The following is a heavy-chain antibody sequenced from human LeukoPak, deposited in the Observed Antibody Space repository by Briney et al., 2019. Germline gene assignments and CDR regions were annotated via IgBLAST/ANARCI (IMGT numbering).Heavy chain of an antibody. Sequence: PGGSLRLSCAASGFTFSSYWMSWVRQAPGKGLEWVANIKKDGSEKYYMDSVRGRFTISRDNAKTSLSLHMNSLRAEDTAVYYCARHLSGVTGYTYGRGIDYWGQGTLVTVSS. CDR3: ARHLSGVTGYTYGRGIDY. CDR2: IKKDGSEK. V-gene: IGHV3-7*01. D-gene: IGHD5-18*01. J-gene: IGHJ4*02. CDR1: GFTFSSYW.